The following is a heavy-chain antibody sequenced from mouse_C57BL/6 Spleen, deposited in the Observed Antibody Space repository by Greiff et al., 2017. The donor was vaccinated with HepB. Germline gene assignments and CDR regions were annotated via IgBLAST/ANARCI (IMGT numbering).Heavy chain of an antibody. CDR3: AKRDDPHYYAMDY. J-gene: IGHJ4*01. D-gene: IGHD2-3*01. CDR2: INPNNGGT. Sequence: EVKLMESGPELVKPGASVKIPCKASGYTFTDYNMDWVKQSHGKSLEWIGDINPNNGGTIYNQKFKGKATLTVDKSSSTAYMELRSLTSEDTAVYYCAKRDDPHYYAMDYWGQGTSVTVSS. CDR1: GYTFTDYN. V-gene: IGHV1-18*01.